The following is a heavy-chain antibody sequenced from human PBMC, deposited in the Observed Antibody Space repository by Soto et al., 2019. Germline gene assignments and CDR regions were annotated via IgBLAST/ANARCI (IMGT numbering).Heavy chain of an antibody. CDR3: ARVGLSSLEDPAYYDFWSGYYVDY. Sequence: ASVKVSCKASGYTFTSYGISWVRQAPGQGLEWMGWISAYNGNTNYAQKLQGRVTMTTDTSTSTAYMELRSLRSDDTAVYYCARVGLSSLEDPAYYDFWSGYYVDYWGQGTLVTVSS. J-gene: IGHJ4*02. D-gene: IGHD3-3*01. V-gene: IGHV1-18*01. CDR2: ISAYNGNT. CDR1: GYTFTSYG.